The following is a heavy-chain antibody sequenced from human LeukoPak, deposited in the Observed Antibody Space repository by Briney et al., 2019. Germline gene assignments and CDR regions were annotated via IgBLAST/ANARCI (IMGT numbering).Heavy chain of an antibody. Sequence: GGSLRLSCAASGFTFSSYEMNWVRQPPGKGLEWVSYISSSGSTIYYADSVKGRFTISRDNAKNSLYLQMNSLRAEDTAVYYCAKDGPNCSGGSCYPAYFDYWGQGTLVTVSS. V-gene: IGHV3-48*03. D-gene: IGHD2-15*01. CDR2: ISSSGSTI. CDR3: AKDGPNCSGGSCYPAYFDY. J-gene: IGHJ4*02. CDR1: GFTFSSYE.